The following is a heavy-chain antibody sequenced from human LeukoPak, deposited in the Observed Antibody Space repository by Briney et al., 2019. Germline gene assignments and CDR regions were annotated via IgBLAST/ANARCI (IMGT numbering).Heavy chain of an antibody. CDR1: GGSVSSYY. CDR3: ARDGGYDSSGYFSDY. V-gene: IGHV4-59*02. J-gene: IGHJ4*02. D-gene: IGHD3-22*01. Sequence: SETLSLTCTVSGGSVSSYYWSWIRQPPGKGLEWIGYIYYSGSTNYNPSLKSRVTISVDTSKNQFSLKLSSVTAADTAVYYCARDGGYDSSGYFSDYWGQGTLVTVSS. CDR2: IYYSGST.